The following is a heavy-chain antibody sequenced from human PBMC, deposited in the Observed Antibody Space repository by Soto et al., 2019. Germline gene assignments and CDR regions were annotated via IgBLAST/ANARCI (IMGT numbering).Heavy chain of an antibody. CDR3: VRGTSCNDANCHRIWHFDL. CDR2: IGTVGDP. D-gene: IGHD1-1*01. CDR1: GFTFSEYD. J-gene: IGHJ2*01. V-gene: IGHV3-13*05. Sequence: EVQLVESGGGLEQPGGSLRLSCAASGFTFSEYDMHWVRQGTGRGLEWVSGIGTVGDPFYRDSVKGRFAISRENATNSLHLQMNDLRAEDTAVYYCVRGTSCNDANCHRIWHFDLWGRGTLVAVSS.